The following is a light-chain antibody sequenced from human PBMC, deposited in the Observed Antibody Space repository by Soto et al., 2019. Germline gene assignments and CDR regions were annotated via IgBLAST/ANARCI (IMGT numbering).Light chain of an antibody. CDR3: QQYNKWPRT. CDR2: CAA. CDR1: QSVITN. J-gene: IGKJ1*01. Sequence: IVMTQSPATLSVSHWELATLSWRASQSVITNLAWYQQKPGRAPRLLIYCAATRAAISPARFSGSGSGTEFTLTISSLQSEDFAVYYCQQYNKWPRTFGQGTKVDIK. V-gene: IGKV3-15*01.